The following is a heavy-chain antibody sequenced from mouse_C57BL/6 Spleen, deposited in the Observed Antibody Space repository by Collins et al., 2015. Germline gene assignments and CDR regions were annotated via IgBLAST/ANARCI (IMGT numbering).Heavy chain of an antibody. J-gene: IGHJ2*01. Sequence: QAYLQQSGAELVRPGASVKMSCKASGYTFTSYNMHWVKQTPRRGLEWIGAIYPGNGDTSYNQKFKGKATLTVDKSSSTAYMQLSSLTSEDSAVYFCARGELVHYFDYWGQGTTPTVSS. CDR2: IYPGNGDT. D-gene: IGHD4-1*01. V-gene: IGHV1-12*01. CDR3: ARGELVHYFDY. CDR1: GYTFTSYN.